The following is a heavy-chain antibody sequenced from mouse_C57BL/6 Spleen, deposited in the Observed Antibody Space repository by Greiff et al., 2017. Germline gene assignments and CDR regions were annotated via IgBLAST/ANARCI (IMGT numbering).Heavy chain of an antibody. J-gene: IGHJ2*01. D-gene: IGHD2-10*02. V-gene: IGHV1-50*01. CDR1: GYTFTSYW. CDR2: IDPSDSYN. Sequence: QVQLKQPGAELVKPGASVKLSCKASGYTFTSYWMQWVKQRPGQGLEWIGEIDPSDSYNNYNQKFKGKATLTVDTSSSTAYMQLSSLTSEDSAVYYCARGGMVSDGDFDYWGQGTTLTVSS. CDR3: ARGGMVSDGDFDY.